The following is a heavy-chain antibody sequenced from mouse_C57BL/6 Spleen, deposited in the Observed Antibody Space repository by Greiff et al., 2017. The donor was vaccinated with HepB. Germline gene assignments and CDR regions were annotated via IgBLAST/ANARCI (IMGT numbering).Heavy chain of an antibody. CDR3: ASLNWFAY. J-gene: IGHJ3*01. CDR1: GFTFSDYG. Sequence: EVKVVESGGGLVKPGGSLKLSCAASGFTFSDYGMHWVRQAPEKGLEWVAYISSGSSTIYYADTVKGRFTISRDNAKNTLFLQMTSLRSEDTAMYYCASLNWFAYWGQGTLVTVSA. V-gene: IGHV5-17*01. CDR2: ISSGSSTI.